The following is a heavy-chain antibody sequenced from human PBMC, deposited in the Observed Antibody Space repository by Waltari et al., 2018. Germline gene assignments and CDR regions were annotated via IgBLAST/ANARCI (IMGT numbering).Heavy chain of an antibody. D-gene: IGHD6-13*01. V-gene: IGHV1-8*01. Sequence: QVQLVQSGAEVKKPGASVKVSCKASGYTFTSYDINWVRQATGQGLEWMGWMNPNSGNTGYAQKFQGRVTITRNTSISTAYMELSSLRSEDTAVYYCARGIRVAAAAPFAYYFDYWGQGTLVTVSS. J-gene: IGHJ4*02. CDR1: GYTFTSYD. CDR2: MNPNSGNT. CDR3: ARGIRVAAAAPFAYYFDY.